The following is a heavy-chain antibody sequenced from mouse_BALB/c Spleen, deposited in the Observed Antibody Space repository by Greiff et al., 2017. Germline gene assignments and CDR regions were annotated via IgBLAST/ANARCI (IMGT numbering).Heavy chain of an antibody. Sequence: QVQLQQSGAELVKPGASVNMSCKASGYTFTSYCIYWVKQRPGQGLEWIGDINPGSGVTNYNEKFKSKATLTLDKSSSTAYMQLSSLTSEDSAVYYCSRASNRKYSGVAYWGQGTPVTVSA. D-gene: IGHD2-14*01. J-gene: IGHJ4*01. CDR2: INPGSGVT. CDR1: GYTFTSYC. CDR3: SRASNRKYSGVAY. V-gene: IGHV1-55*01.